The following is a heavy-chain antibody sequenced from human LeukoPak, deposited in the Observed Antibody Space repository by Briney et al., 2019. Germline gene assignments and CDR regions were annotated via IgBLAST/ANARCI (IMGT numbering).Heavy chain of an antibody. CDR3: ARRCSGGSCYNY. CDR1: GGSFSGYY. J-gene: IGHJ4*02. CDR2: INHGGSA. D-gene: IGHD2-15*01. V-gene: IGHV4-34*01. Sequence: SETLSLTCAVYGGSFSGYYWSWIRQPPGKGLEWIGEINHGGSANYNPSLKSRVTISVDTSKNQFSLKLSSVTAADTAVYYCARRCSGGSCYNYWGQGTLVTVSS.